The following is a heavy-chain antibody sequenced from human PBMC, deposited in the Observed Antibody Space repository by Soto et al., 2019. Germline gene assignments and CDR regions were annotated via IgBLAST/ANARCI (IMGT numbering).Heavy chain of an antibody. D-gene: IGHD2-15*01. CDR3: ATTRGVAVGGSFDS. J-gene: IGHJ5*01. Sequence: SETLSLTCTVSGGSISNKSSYWAWIRQPPGKGLEWIGTFFSGTTFSNPSLKSRVTISIDTSKNQASLRLRSVDAPDTAIYYCATTRGVAVGGSFDSWGQGTLVTVSS. V-gene: IGHV4-39*01. CDR2: FFSGTT. CDR1: GGSISNKSSY.